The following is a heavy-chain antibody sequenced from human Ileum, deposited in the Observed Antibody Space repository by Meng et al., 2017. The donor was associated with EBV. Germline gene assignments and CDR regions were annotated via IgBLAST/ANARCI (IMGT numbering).Heavy chain of an antibody. CDR3: AGDPHSGSPH. CDR2: MSYSGST. J-gene: IGHJ4*02. Sequence: QEQSPTLLSPSGPLAPTCAASGCSGSSAHSFGTWIRQPPGKGLEWIGYMSYSGSTNYRPPLASRVTISVDTSKNQFSLKLSSVTAADTAVYYCAGDPHSGSPHWGQGTLVTVSS. CDR1: GCSGSSAHSF. D-gene: IGHD1-26*01. V-gene: IGHV4-61*01.